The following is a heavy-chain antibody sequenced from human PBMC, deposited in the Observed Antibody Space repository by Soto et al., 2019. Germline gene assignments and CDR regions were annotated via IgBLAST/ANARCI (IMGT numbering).Heavy chain of an antibody. J-gene: IGHJ6*02. V-gene: IGHV4-34*01. CDR2: INHSGST. CDR3: AREGSAGTGYGMDV. CDR1: GGSFSGYY. Sequence: SETLSLTCAVYGGSFSGYYWSWIRQPPGKGLEWIGEINHSGSTNYNPSLKSRVTISVDTSKNQFSLKLSSVTAADTAVYYCAREGSAGTGYGMDVWGQGTTVTVSS. D-gene: IGHD6-13*01.